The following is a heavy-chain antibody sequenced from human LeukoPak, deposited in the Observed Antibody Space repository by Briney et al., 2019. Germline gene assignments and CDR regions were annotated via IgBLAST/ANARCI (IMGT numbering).Heavy chain of an antibody. J-gene: IGHJ4*02. D-gene: IGHD2-8*02. V-gene: IGHV3-15*01. CDR3: TADLPGGVSDCFDY. CDR1: GFTFANAW. CDR2: IKSKAAGGTT. Sequence: GGSLRLSCAASGFTFANAWMSWVRQAPGKGLEWVGRIKSKAAGGTTDYAAPVKGRFSISRDDSKNTLHLQMNSLKTEDTAVYYCTADLPGGVSDCFDYWGQGTLVTVSS.